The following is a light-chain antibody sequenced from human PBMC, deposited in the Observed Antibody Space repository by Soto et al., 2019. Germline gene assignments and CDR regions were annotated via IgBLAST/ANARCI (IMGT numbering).Light chain of an antibody. Sequence: DIQMTQSPSTLSASVGDRVTITCRASQSVSNWLAWYQQKPGKAPKILIYKASSLESGVPSRFSGSGSGTDFTLKISRVEAEDVGVYYCMQALQTPLTFGQGTRLEIK. J-gene: IGKJ5*01. CDR2: KAS. CDR1: QSVSNW. CDR3: MQALQTPLT. V-gene: IGKV1-5*03.